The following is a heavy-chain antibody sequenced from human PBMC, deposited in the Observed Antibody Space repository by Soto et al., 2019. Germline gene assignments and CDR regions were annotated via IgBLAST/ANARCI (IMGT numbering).Heavy chain of an antibody. CDR1: GSSVNSGNYY. CDR3: ARRIVGASAFDF. V-gene: IGHV4-61*01. D-gene: IGHD1-26*01. Sequence: QVQLQESGPGLVRPWETLSLTCSVSGSSVNSGNYYWSWIRQPPGKGLEWIGYVYKSGSANYNPSLKSRLTISVDTAKNEFSLNLRSVTASDTAVYYCARRIVGASAFDFWGQGTLVRVSS. CDR2: VYKSGSA. J-gene: IGHJ4*02.